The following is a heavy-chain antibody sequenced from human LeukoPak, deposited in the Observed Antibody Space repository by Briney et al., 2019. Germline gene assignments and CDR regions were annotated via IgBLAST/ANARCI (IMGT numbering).Heavy chain of an antibody. D-gene: IGHD4-17*01. V-gene: IGHV4-30-4*01. CDR3: ARERRDYGDYYFDY. CDR1: GGSINTNPNY. J-gene: IGHJ4*02. Sequence: PSETLSLTCTVSGGSINTNPNYWSWIRQPPGKGLEWIGYIDYSGSTYYNPSLMSRMTISRDTSKNQLSLKVNSVTAADTAVYHCARERRDYGDYYFDYWGQGTLVTVSS. CDR2: IDYSGST.